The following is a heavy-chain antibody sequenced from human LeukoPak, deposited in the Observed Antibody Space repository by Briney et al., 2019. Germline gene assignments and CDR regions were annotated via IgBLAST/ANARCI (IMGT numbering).Heavy chain of an antibody. D-gene: IGHD4-17*01. CDR2: ISSSSYI. CDR3: AAGPNGDYFDY. J-gene: IGHJ4*02. V-gene: IGHV3-21*01. CDR1: GFTFSSYA. Sequence: GXXLRLSCAASGFTFSSYAMSWVRQAPGKGLEWVSSISSSSYIYYADSVKGRFTISRDNAKNSLYLQMNSLRAEDTAVYYCAAGPNGDYFDYWGQGTLVTVSS.